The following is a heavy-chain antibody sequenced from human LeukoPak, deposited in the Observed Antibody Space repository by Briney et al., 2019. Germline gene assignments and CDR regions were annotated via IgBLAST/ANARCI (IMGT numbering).Heavy chain of an antibody. CDR3: AHILTGYYMDY. V-gene: IGHV1-18*01. D-gene: IGHD3-9*01. CDR2: ISAYNGNT. CDR1: GYTFTSYG. J-gene: IGHJ4*02. Sequence: GASVKVSCKASGYTFTSYGISWVRQAPGQGLEWMGWISAYNGNTNYAQKLQGRVTMTTDTSTTTAYMELGSLSSDDTAVYYCAHILTGYYMDYWGQGTLVTVSS.